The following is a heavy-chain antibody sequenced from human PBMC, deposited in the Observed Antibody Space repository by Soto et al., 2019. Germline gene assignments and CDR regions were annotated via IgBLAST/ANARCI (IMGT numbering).Heavy chain of an antibody. CDR3: ARGLILWFGELSRRGGYYYYMDV. J-gene: IGHJ6*03. V-gene: IGHV4-34*01. D-gene: IGHD3-10*01. CDR1: GGSLSGYQ. Sequence: QVQLQQWGAGLLKPSETLSLTCAVYGGSLSGYQWSWILQTPGKGLEWIGEINDSGNINYNPSLKSRVTILLDTPRKQISLKLSAVTAADSAVYYCARGLILWFGELSRRGGYYYYMDVWGKGTTVAVSS. CDR2: INDSGNI.